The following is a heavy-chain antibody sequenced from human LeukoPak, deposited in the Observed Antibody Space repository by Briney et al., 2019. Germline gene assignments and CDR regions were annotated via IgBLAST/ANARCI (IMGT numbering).Heavy chain of an antibody. CDR2: IIPIFGTA. J-gene: IGHJ4*02. Sequence: ASVEVSCKASGGTFSSYAISWVRQAPGQGLEWMGGIIPIFGTANYAQKFQGRVTITADESTSTAYMELSSLRSEDTAVYYCARGSVAGKTATFTFDYWGQGTLVTVSS. CDR3: ARGSVAGKTATFTFDY. CDR1: GGTFSSYA. D-gene: IGHD6-19*01. V-gene: IGHV1-69*13.